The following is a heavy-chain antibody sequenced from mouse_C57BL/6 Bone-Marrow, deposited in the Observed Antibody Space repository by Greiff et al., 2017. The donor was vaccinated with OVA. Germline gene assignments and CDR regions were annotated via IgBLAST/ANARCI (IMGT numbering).Heavy chain of an antibody. CDR2: IDPSDSYT. CDR3: ARAGFGRGFAY. V-gene: IGHV1-50*01. J-gene: IGHJ3*01. Sequence: VQLQQPGAELVKPGASVKLSCKASGYTFTSYWMQWVKQRPGQGLEWIGEIDPSDSYTNYNQKFKGKATLTVDTSSSTAYMQLSSLTSEDSAVYYCARAGFGRGFAYWGQGTLVTVSA. D-gene: IGHD3-1*01. CDR1: GYTFTSYW.